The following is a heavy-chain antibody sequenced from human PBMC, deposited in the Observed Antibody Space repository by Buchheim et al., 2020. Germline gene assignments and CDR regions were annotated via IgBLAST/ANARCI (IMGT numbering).Heavy chain of an antibody. J-gene: IGHJ4*02. D-gene: IGHD2-15*01. CDR3: ARLPKGGLGYCSGGSCYSFDY. CDR2: INYSGST. CDR1: GGSISSSSYY. Sequence: QLQLQESGPGLVKPSETLSLTCTVPGGSISSSSYYWGWIRQPPGKGLEWIGSINYSGSTYYNPSLKSRVTISVDTSTNQFSLKLSSVTAADTAVYYCARLPKGGLGYCSGGSCYSFDYWGQGTL. V-gene: IGHV4-39*01.